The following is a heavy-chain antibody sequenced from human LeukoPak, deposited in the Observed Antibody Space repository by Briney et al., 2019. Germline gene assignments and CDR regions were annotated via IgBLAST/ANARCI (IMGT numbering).Heavy chain of an antibody. CDR1: GDTFSGYY. CDR2: INPNSGDT. J-gene: IGHJ4*02. V-gene: IGHV1-2*02. Sequence: ASVKVSCKGSGDTFSGYYIHWVRQAPGQRLEWMGWINPNSGDTNYAQKFQGRVTMTRDTSISTAYMEVTRLRFDDAAVYYCARGPYTSSWAPYIDYCGQGTLVTVSS. CDR3: ARGPYTSSWAPYIDY. D-gene: IGHD6-13*01.